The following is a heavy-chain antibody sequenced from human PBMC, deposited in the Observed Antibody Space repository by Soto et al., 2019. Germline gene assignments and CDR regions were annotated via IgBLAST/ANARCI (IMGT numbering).Heavy chain of an antibody. V-gene: IGHV3-66*01. J-gene: IGHJ6*02. Sequence: GGSLRLSCAASGFTVSSNYLSWVRQAPGKGLEWGSVIYSGDSTYYADSVKGRFTISRDNSKNTLYLQMNSLRAEDTAVYYCAIDRNTLLGMEGWGQGTTVTVSS. CDR3: AIDRNTLLGMEG. CDR1: GFTVSSNY. CDR2: IYSGDST.